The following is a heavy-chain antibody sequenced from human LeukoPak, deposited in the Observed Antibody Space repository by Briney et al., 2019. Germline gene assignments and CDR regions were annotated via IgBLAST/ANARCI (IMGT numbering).Heavy chain of an antibody. V-gene: IGHV4-59*01. CDR3: TSGSYSFYYMDV. J-gene: IGHJ6*03. CDR2: LYYSGRT. Sequence: SDTLSLICNVLGGYIRRYYWSWIRQPPGKGLEWIGYLYYSGRTNYNPSLKSRVTISVDTSKNQFSLKLSSVTAADTAVYYCTSGSYSFYYMDVWGKGTTVTVSS. CDR1: GGYIRRYY. D-gene: IGHD1-26*01.